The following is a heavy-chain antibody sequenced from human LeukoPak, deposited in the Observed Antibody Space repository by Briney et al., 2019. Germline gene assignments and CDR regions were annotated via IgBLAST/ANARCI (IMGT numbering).Heavy chain of an antibody. D-gene: IGHD3-16*02. J-gene: IGHJ6*02. V-gene: IGHV4-4*07. Sequence: SETLSLTCTVSGGSISSYYWSWIRQPAGKGLEWIGRIYTSGSTNYNPSPKSRVTMSVDTSKNQFSLKLSSVTAADTAVYYCARDRYYDYVWGSYRSTGYYGMDVWGQGTTVTVSS. CDR1: GGSISSYY. CDR3: ARDRYYDYVWGSYRSTGYYGMDV. CDR2: IYTSGST.